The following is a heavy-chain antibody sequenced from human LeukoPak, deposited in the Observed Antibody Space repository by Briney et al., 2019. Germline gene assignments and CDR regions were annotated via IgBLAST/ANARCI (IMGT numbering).Heavy chain of an antibody. J-gene: IGHJ4*02. CDR2: IYSGGST. V-gene: IGHV3-53*01. CDR1: GFTVSSNY. Sequence: PGGSLRLSCAASGFTVSSNYMSWVRQAPGKGLEWVSVIYSGGSTYYADSVKGRFTISRDNSKNTLYLQMNSLRAEDTAVYYCATIVATINPDFDYWGQGTLVTVSS. D-gene: IGHD5-12*01. CDR3: ATIVATINPDFDY.